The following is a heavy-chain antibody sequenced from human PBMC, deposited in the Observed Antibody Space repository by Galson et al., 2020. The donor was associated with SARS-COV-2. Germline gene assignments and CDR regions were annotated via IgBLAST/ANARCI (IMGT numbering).Heavy chain of an antibody. J-gene: IGHJ4*02. V-gene: IGHV1-2*02. D-gene: IGHD3-22*01. CDR2: INPNSGGT. Sequence: GESLKISCKASGYTFTGYYVHWVRQAPGQGLEWMGWINPNSGGTNYADKFQGRVTMTRDTSIRTAYMELSRLRSDDTAVYYCARDYDSSGYYWGYFDSWGQGTLVTVSS. CDR1: GYTFTGYY. CDR3: ARDYDSSGYYWGYFDS.